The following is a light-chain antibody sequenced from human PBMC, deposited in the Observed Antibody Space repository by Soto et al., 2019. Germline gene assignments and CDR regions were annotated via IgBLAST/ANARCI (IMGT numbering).Light chain of an antibody. CDR3: LQDYNSPYT. CDR1: QGIGSD. Sequence: AIQMTQSPSSLSASVGDRVTITCRASQGIGSDLGWYQQKPGEAPKLLIYAASSLQSGVPSRFSGSGSGTDFTLTISSLQPEDFATYYCLQDYNSPYTFGQGTKLEIK. CDR2: AAS. J-gene: IGKJ2*01. V-gene: IGKV1-6*01.